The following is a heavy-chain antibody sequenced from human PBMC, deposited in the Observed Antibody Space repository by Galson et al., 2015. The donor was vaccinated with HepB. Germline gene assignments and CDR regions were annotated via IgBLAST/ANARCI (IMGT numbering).Heavy chain of an antibody. Sequence: ETLSLTCAVSGGSISSGNWWSWVRQPPGKGLEWIGEIYRSGTANYNPSPQSRGTISLDKSKNQISLKLTSVTAADTAAYYCARHVGVPGTRGFDYWGQGTLVTVSS. J-gene: IGHJ4*02. CDR1: GGSISSGNW. D-gene: IGHD2-2*01. CDR2: IYRSGTA. CDR3: ARHVGVPGTRGFDY. V-gene: IGHV4/OR15-8*01.